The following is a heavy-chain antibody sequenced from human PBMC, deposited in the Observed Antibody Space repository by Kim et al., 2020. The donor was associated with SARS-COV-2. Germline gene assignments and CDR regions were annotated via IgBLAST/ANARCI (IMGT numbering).Heavy chain of an antibody. Sequence: SETLSLTCTVSGGSVSSGSYYWSWIRQPPGKGLEWIGYIYYSGSTNYNPALKSRGTISVDTSKNQFSLKLSSVTAADTTVYYCARGYCRGGSCQDYLGQG. CDR3: ARGYCRGGSCQDY. V-gene: IGHV4-61*01. D-gene: IGHD2-15*01. J-gene: IGHJ4*02. CDR1: GGSVSSGSYY. CDR2: IYYSGST.